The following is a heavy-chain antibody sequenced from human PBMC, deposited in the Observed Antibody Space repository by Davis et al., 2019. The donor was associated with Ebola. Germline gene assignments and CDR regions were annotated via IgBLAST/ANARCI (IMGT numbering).Heavy chain of an antibody. CDR1: GGTFSSYA. V-gene: IGHV1-69*13. Sequence: SVKVSCKASGGTFSSYAISWVRQASGQGLEWMGGIIPIFGTANYAQKFQGRVTITADESTSTAYMELSSLRSEDTAVYYCAREDSGSYYPYFDYWGQGTLVTVSS. D-gene: IGHD1-26*01. CDR2: IIPIFGTA. CDR3: AREDSGSYYPYFDY. J-gene: IGHJ4*02.